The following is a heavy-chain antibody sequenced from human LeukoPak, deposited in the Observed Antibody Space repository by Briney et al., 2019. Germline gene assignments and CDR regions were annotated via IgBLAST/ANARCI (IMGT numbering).Heavy chain of an antibody. D-gene: IGHD1-26*01. CDR3: AKKYSGSYLSDFDS. J-gene: IGHJ4*02. CDR2: ITSSGGST. CDR1: GFTFSSYY. V-gene: IGHV3-23*01. Sequence: GGSLRLSCAASGFTFSSYYMTWVRQAPGKGLEWVSTITSSGGSTYYADSVKGRFTLSRDNSKNTVDLQMNSLSAEDTAIYYCAKKYSGSYLSDFDSWGQGTLVTVSS.